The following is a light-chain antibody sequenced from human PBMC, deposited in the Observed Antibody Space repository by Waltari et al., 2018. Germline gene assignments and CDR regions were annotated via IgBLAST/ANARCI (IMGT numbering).Light chain of an antibody. J-gene: IGKJ3*01. V-gene: IGKV3-11*01. CDR1: QSVTTD. CDR2: DAS. CDR3: HQRSNWPLT. Sequence: EVVLTQSPVTLSLSPGDRATLSCRASQSVTTDLAWYQQRRGQAPRLLIYDASARATGIPARFSGSGSGTDFTLTISGLEPEDFAVYYCHQRSNWPLTFGPGTKVDFK.